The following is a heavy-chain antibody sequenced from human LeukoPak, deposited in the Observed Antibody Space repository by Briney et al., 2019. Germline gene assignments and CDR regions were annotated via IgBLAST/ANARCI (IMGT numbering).Heavy chain of an antibody. CDR3: AKDMVRGVLSENNWFDP. V-gene: IGHV3-30*04. J-gene: IGHJ5*02. D-gene: IGHD3-10*01. Sequence: GGSLRLSCAASGVTFSNYALHWVRQAPGKGLEWVAVISYDGSNKYYADSVKGRFTISRDNSKNTLYLQMNSLRAEDTAVYYCAKDMVRGVLSENNWFDPWGQGTLVTVSS. CDR2: ISYDGSNK. CDR1: GVTFSNYA.